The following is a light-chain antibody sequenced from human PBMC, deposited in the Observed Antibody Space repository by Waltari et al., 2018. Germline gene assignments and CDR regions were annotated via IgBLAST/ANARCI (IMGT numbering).Light chain of an antibody. CDR3: QQYYDTPYT. V-gene: IGKV4-1*01. J-gene: IGKJ2*01. Sequence: DIVMTQSPDSLVVSLGERATINCKSSRNLLYSPNNKDFLAWYQQKPRQPPKLLIYWASTRESGVPDRFTGSGSGTDFSLTISILQAEDVAVYYCQQYYDTPYTFGQGTKLEIK. CDR2: WAS. CDR1: RNLLYSPNNKDF.